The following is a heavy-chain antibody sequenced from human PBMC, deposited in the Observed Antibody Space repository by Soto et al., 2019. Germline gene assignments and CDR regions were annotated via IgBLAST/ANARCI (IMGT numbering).Heavy chain of an antibody. CDR3: ARTVLRFLEWPKPNWFDP. D-gene: IGHD3-3*01. V-gene: IGHV4-31*03. Sequence: PSETLSLTCTVSGGSISSGGYYWSWIRQHPGKGLEWIGYIYYSGSTYYNPSLKSRVTISVDTSKNQFSLKLSSVTAADTAVYYCARTVLRFLEWPKPNWFDPWGQGTLVTVSS. CDR1: GGSISSGGYY. CDR2: IYYSGST. J-gene: IGHJ5*02.